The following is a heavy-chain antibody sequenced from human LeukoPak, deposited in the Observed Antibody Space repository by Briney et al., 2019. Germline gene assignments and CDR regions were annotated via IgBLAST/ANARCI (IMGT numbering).Heavy chain of an antibody. J-gene: IGHJ4*02. V-gene: IGHV1-2*02. Sequence: GASVKVSCKASGYTFTGYYMHWVRQAPGQGLEWMGWINPNSGGTNYAQKFQGRVTMTRDTSISTAYMELSRLRSDDTAVYYCARDNYDSSGYPHFDYWGQGTLVTVSS. CDR3: ARDNYDSSGYPHFDY. D-gene: IGHD3-22*01. CDR2: INPNSGGT. CDR1: GYTFTGYY.